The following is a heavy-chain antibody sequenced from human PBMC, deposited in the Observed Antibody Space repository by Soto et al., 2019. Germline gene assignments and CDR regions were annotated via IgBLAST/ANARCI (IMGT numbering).Heavy chain of an antibody. D-gene: IGHD1-20*01. CDR2: MNPNSGNT. CDR1: GYTFTSYD. J-gene: IGHJ4*02. V-gene: IGHV1-8*01. Sequence: GASVKVSCKASGYTFTSYDINWVRQATGQGLEWMGWMNPNSGNTGYAQKFQGRVTMTRNTSISTAYMELSSLRSEDTAVYYCARGGGRGILETYNWNDDSLDCWGQGTLVTVSS. CDR3: ARGGGRGILETYNWNDDSLDC.